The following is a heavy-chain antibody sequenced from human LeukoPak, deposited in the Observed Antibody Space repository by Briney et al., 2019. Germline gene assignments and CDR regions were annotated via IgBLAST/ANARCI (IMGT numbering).Heavy chain of an antibody. CDR3: ASAAIGYCNGGSCHGFDL. V-gene: IGHV3-NL1*01. CDR1: GFTFSSYG. CDR2: IYSGGST. J-gene: IGHJ2*01. D-gene: IGHD2-15*01. Sequence: GGSLRLSCAASGFTFSSYGMHWVRQAPGKGLGWVAVIYSGGSTYYADSVKGRFTISRDNSKNTLYLQMNSLRAEDTAVYYCASAAIGYCNGGSCHGFDLWGRGTLVTVSS.